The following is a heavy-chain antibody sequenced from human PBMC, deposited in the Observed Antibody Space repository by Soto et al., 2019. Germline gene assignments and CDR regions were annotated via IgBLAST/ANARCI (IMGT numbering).Heavy chain of an antibody. CDR1: GFTFSSYA. Sequence: VQLLESGGGLVQPGGSLRLSCAASGFTFSSYAMSWVRQAPGQGLEWMGGIIPIFGTANYAQKFQGRVTITADESTSTAYMELSSLRSEDTAVYYCAGRYIAAAGKFDYWGQGTLVTVSS. D-gene: IGHD6-13*01. V-gene: IGHV1-69*01. CDR3: AGRYIAAAGKFDY. CDR2: IIPIFGTA. J-gene: IGHJ4*02.